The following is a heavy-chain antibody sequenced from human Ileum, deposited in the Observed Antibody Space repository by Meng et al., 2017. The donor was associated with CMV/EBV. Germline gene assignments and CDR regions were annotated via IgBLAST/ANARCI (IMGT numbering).Heavy chain of an antibody. D-gene: IGHD3/OR15-3a*01. V-gene: IGHV3-73*01. CDR1: RFTFSGST. J-gene: IGHJ4*02. Sequence: GGSLRLSYAASRFTFSGSTIHWVRQAPGKGLEWVGRIKTRANNYATAYAASLKGRFTLSRDDSKNTAYLQMNGLNTEDTAVYYCSRRWEGVGNYYFDWGQGTLVTVSS. CDR3: SRRWEGVGNYYFD. CDR2: IKTRANNYAT.